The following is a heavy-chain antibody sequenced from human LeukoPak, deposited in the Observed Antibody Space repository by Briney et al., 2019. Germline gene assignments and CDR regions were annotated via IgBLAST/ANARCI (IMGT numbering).Heavy chain of an antibody. CDR2: IYHSGST. CDR3: ARLDRYSSGWSPGGY. V-gene: IGHV4-59*12. Sequence: SETLSLTCTVSGGSISSYYWSWIRQPPGKGLEWIGEIYHSGSTNYNPSLKSRVTISVDKSKNQFSLKLSSVTAADTAVYYCARLDRYSSGWSPGGYWGQGTLVTVSS. CDR1: GGSISSYY. J-gene: IGHJ4*02. D-gene: IGHD6-19*01.